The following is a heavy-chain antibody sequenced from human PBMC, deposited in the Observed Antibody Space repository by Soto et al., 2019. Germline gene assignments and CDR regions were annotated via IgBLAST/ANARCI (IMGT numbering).Heavy chain of an antibody. D-gene: IGHD5-18*01. V-gene: IGHV4-59*01. CDR2: IYYSGST. CDR1: GGSISSYY. CDR3: ARDRSRIQIPSLYYYYYGMDV. J-gene: IGHJ6*02. Sequence: LSLTCTVSGGSISSYYWSWIRQPPGKGLEWIGYIYYSGSTNYNPSLKSRVTISVDTSKNQFSLKLSSVTAADTAVYYCARDRSRIQIPSLYYYYYGMDVWGQGTTVTVSS.